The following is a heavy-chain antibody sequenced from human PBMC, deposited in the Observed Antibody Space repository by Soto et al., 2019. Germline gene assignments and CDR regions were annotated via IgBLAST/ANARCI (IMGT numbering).Heavy chain of an antibody. CDR2: ISAYNGNT. D-gene: IGHD5-12*01. J-gene: IGHJ6*03. V-gene: IGHV1-18*01. CDR3: ARGYSGYDLGLDYYYYYLDG. Sequence: ASVKVSCKASGYTFTSYGISWVRQAPGQGLEWMGWISAYNGNTNYAQKLQGRVTMTTDTSTSTAYMELRSLRSDDTAVYYCARGYSGYDLGLDYYYYYLDGWGKGTTVTVSS. CDR1: GYTFTSYG.